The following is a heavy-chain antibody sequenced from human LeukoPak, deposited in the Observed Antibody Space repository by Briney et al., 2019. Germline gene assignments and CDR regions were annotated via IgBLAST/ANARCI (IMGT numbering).Heavy chain of an antibody. Sequence: PGGSLRLSCAASGFTFNTYTMNWVRQAPGKGLEWVSYISGSSGIIDYADSVRGRFTISRDNSKSTLYLQMNGLRVEDTAIYYCAIREPIGYWGQGSLVTVSP. D-gene: IGHD6-13*01. V-gene: IGHV3-48*04. J-gene: IGHJ4*02. CDR3: AIREPIGY. CDR2: ISGSSGII. CDR1: GFTFNTYT.